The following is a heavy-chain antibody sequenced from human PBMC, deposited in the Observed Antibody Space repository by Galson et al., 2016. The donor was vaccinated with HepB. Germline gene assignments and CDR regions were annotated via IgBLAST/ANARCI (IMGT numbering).Heavy chain of an antibody. D-gene: IGHD1-14*01. CDR3: AQTGPPRIADDHRPWNFDL. CDR1: GFSLSSGGEG. Sequence: PALVKPTQTLTLTCTFSGFSLSSGGEGVGWIRQPPGMALEWLALIYWDGEERYRPALQNRLTISKDTSKNQVVLTMTNMDAVDTGTYFCAQTGPPRIADDHRPWNFDLWGRGTLVTVSS. V-gene: IGHV2-5*02. CDR2: IYWDGEE. J-gene: IGHJ2*01.